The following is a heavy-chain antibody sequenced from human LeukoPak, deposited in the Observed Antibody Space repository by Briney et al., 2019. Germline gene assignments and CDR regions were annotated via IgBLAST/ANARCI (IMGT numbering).Heavy chain of an antibody. J-gene: IGHJ2*01. V-gene: IGHV3-21*01. CDR3: AGSDTIGYLPREWDYWYFDL. Sequence: GGSLRLSCAASGFTFTSYSMNWVRQAPGKGLEWVSSISSSSSYIYYADSVKGRFTISRDNAKNSLYLQIYSLRAEDTAVYYCAGSDTIGYLPREWDYWYFDLWGRGTLVTVSS. CDR2: ISSSSSYI. CDR1: GFTFTSYS. D-gene: IGHD3-22*01.